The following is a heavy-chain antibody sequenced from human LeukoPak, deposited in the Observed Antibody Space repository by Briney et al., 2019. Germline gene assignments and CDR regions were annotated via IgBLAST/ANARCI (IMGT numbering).Heavy chain of an antibody. CDR3: AREEYSN. J-gene: IGHJ4*02. CDR1: GFSFSSYW. V-gene: IGHV3-74*01. D-gene: IGHD5-18*01. Sequence: PGGSLRLSCAASGFSFSSYWMHWVRQAPGKGLVWVSRINSDGSSISHADSVKGRFTISRDNARNTLYLQMSSLRADDTGVYYCAREEYSNWGQGTLVTVSS. CDR2: INSDGSSI.